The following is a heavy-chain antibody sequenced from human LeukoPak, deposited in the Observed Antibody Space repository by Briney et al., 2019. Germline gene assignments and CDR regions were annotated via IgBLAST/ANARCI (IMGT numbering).Heavy chain of an antibody. CDR1: GYTFTSYY. V-gene: IGHV1-46*01. J-gene: IGHJ4*02. Sequence: GASVKVTCNASGYTFTSYYMHWVRQAPGQGLEWMGIINPSGGSTSYAQKFQGRVTMTRDTSTSTVYMELSSLRSEDTAVYYCARGPSDYDFWSGPAHPYYFDYWGQGTLVTVSS. CDR2: INPSGGST. CDR3: ARGPSDYDFWSGPAHPYYFDY. D-gene: IGHD3-3*01.